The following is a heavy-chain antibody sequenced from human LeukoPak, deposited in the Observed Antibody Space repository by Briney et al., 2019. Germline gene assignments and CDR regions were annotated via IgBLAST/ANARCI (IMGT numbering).Heavy chain of an antibody. V-gene: IGHV1-69*05. Sequence: GASVKVSCKASGGTFSSYAISWVRQAPGQGLEWMGGIIPIFGTANYAQKFQGRVTITTDESTSTAYMELSSLRSEDTAVYHCAREEWLRGYGMDVWGQGTTVTVSS. J-gene: IGHJ6*02. CDR2: IIPIFGTA. D-gene: IGHD5-12*01. CDR3: AREEWLRGYGMDV. CDR1: GGTFSSYA.